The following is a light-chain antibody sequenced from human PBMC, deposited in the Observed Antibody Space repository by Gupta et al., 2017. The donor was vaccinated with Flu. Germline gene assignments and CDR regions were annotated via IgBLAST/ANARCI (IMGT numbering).Light chain of an antibody. V-gene: IGKV3-11*01. Sequence: EIVLIQSPGTLSVSPGEIATLSCRASEPIGRQLAWYQQRPGRPPRLIISDTSKRATGVPARFSGSGSEADFTITISNLDPEDFAVYFCQQRSLWPLTFGGGTKLEIK. CDR2: DTS. CDR3: QQRSLWPLT. CDR1: EPIGRQ. J-gene: IGKJ4*01.